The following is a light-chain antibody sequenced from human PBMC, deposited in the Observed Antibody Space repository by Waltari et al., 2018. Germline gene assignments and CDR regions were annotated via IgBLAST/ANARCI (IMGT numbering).Light chain of an antibody. Sequence: SYELTQPPSVSASPGQTARITCSGDVLGDNFADWYRQEPGQAPVVVIYEDDKRYPGVPERFSGSTSGNTATLTISRVLTEDEADYYCVSGDEDILVFGGGTKLTVL. V-gene: IGLV3-22*01. CDR1: VLGDNF. CDR3: VSGDEDILV. J-gene: IGLJ3*02. CDR2: EDD.